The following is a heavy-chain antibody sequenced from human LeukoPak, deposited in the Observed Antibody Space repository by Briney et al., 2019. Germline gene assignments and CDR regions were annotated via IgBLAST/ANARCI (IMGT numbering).Heavy chain of an antibody. CDR2: IYYSGST. J-gene: IGHJ3*02. Sequence: SETLSLTCTVSGGSISSYYWSWIRQPPGKGLEWIGYIYYSGSTNYNPSLKSRVTISVDTSKNQFSLKLSSVTAADTAVYYCARSYCSGGSCYRRYGAFDIWGQGTMVTVSS. D-gene: IGHD2-15*01. V-gene: IGHV4-59*12. CDR3: ARSYCSGGSCYRRYGAFDI. CDR1: GGSISSYY.